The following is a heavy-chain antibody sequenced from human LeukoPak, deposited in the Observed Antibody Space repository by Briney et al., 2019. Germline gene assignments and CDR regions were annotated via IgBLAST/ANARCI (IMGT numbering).Heavy chain of an antibody. D-gene: IGHD1-26*01. CDR2: ISSNGGST. J-gene: IGHJ4*02. CDR1: GFTFSNYA. CDR3: ARDRGIYSGSYLFGY. V-gene: IGHV3-64*01. Sequence: PGGSLRLSCAASGFTFSNYAMHWVRQAPGKGLECVSAISSNGGSTYYANSVKGRFTISRDNSKNTLYLQMGSLRAEDMAVYYCARDRGIYSGSYLFGYWGQGTLVTVSS.